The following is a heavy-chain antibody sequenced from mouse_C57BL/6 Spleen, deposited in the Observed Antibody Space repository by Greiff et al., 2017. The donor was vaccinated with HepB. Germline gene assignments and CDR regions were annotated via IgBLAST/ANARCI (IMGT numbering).Heavy chain of an antibody. V-gene: IGHV5-17*01. CDR1: GFTFSDYG. J-gene: IGHJ1*03. CDR3: ARRGVTTVVSSPYGYFDV. CDR2: ISSGSSTI. Sequence: EVKLMESGGGLVKPGGSLKLSCAASGFTFSDYGMHWVRQAPEKGLEWVAYISSGSSTIYYADTVKGRFTISRDNAKNTLFLQMASLRSEDTVMYYCARRGVTTVVSSPYGYFDVWGTGATVTVSS. D-gene: IGHD1-1*01.